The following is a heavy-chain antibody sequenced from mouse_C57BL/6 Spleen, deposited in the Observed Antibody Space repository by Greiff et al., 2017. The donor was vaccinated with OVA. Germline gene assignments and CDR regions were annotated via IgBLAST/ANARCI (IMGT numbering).Heavy chain of an antibody. V-gene: IGHV1-64*01. Sequence: VQLQQPGAELVKPGASVKLSCKASGYTFTSYWMHWVKQRPGQGLEWIGMIHPNSGSTNYNEKFKSKATLTVDKSSSTAYMQLSSLTSEDSAVYYCARFRDGYYDAMDYWGQGTSVTVSS. CDR1: GYTFTSYW. CDR2: IHPNSGST. CDR3: ARFRDGYYDAMDY. J-gene: IGHJ4*01. D-gene: IGHD2-3*01.